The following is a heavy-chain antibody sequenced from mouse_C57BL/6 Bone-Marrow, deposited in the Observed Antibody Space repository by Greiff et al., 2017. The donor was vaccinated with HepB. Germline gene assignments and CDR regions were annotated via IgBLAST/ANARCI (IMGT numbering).Heavy chain of an antibody. CDR3: ARRRWLLREGFFDY. CDR1: GYTFTSYW. J-gene: IGHJ2*01. V-gene: IGHV1-55*01. Sequence: QVQLQQPGAELVKPGASVKLSCKASGYTFTSYWITWVKQRPGQGLEWIGDIYPGSGSTNYNEKFKSKATLTVDTSSSTAYMQLSSLTSEDSAVYYCARRRWLLREGFFDYWGQGTTLTVSS. D-gene: IGHD2-3*01. CDR2: IYPGSGST.